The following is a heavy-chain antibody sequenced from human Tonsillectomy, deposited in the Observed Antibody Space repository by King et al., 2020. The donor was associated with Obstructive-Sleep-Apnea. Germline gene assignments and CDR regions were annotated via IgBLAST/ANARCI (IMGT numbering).Heavy chain of an antibody. CDR2: IYYSGST. V-gene: IGHV4-39*07. Sequence: QLQESGPGLVKPSETLSLTCTVSGGSISSSSYYWGWIRQPPGKGLEWIGSIYYSGSTYYNPSLKSRVTISVDTSKNQFSLKLSSVTAADTAVYYCAGSDVPGIAAAGPHRGWFDPWGQGTLVTVSS. CDR3: AGSDVPGIAAAGPHRGWFDP. J-gene: IGHJ5*02. CDR1: GGSISSSSYY. D-gene: IGHD6-13*01.